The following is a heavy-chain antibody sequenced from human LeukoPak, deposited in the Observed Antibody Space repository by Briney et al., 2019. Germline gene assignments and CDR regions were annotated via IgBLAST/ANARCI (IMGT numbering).Heavy chain of an antibody. Sequence: GSLRLSCVTSGFTFSDYSMNWVRQAPGKGLEWISYITASSDSINYADSVRGRFTISRDNAKNSLYLQMNSLRDDDTAVYYCARGEHRSAWLIDYWGQGTLVTVSS. J-gene: IGHJ4*02. V-gene: IGHV3-48*02. D-gene: IGHD3-3*01. CDR3: ARGEHRSAWLIDY. CDR1: GFTFSDYS. CDR2: ITASSDSI.